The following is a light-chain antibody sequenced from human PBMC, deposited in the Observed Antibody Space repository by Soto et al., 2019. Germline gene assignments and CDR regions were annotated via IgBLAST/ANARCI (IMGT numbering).Light chain of an antibody. CDR1: QDISNY. Sequence: DIQMTQSPSSLSASVGDRVTITCQASQDISNYLNWYQQKPGKAPKLLIYDASNLETGVPSRFSGSGSGKDFTFTISSLQPEDIATYYCQQYDNLLPWTFGQGTKVDIK. J-gene: IGKJ1*01. CDR3: QQYDNLLPWT. CDR2: DAS. V-gene: IGKV1-33*01.